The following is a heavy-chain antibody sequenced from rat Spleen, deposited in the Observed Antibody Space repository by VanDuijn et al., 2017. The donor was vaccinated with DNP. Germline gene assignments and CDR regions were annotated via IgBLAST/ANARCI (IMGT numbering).Heavy chain of an antibody. D-gene: IGHD1-5*01. CDR3: ATIGTTTY. Sequence: EVQLVESGGGLVQPGRSLKLSCAASGFTFSDYNMAWVRQAPKKGLEWIAIIIYAGSRSYYRDSVKGRFTISKDNAKSTLYLQMDSLRSEDTATYYCATIGTTTYWGQGTLVTVSS. J-gene: IGHJ3*01. CDR2: IIYAGSRS. CDR1: GFTFSDYN. V-gene: IGHV5S10*01.